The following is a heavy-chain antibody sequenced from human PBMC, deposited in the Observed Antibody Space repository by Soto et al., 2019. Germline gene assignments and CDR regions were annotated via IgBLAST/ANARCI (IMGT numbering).Heavy chain of an antibody. J-gene: IGHJ6*03. D-gene: IGHD3-10*01. CDR2: INHSGST. Sequence: SETLSLTCAVYGGSFSGYYWSWIRQPPGKGLEWIGEINHSGSTNYNPSLKSRVTISVDTSKNQFSLKLSSVTAADTAVYYCARTYYYGSGSYYNLGGRSRNYMDVWGKGTTVTVSS. CDR3: ARTYYYGSGSYYNLGGRSRNYMDV. CDR1: GGSFSGYY. V-gene: IGHV4-34*01.